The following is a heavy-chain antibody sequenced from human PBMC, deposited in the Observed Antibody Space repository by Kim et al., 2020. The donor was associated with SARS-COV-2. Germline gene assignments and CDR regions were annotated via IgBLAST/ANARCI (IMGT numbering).Heavy chain of an antibody. D-gene: IGHD3-22*01. CDR2: ISGSGGST. CDR1: GFTFSSYA. J-gene: IGHJ4*02. V-gene: IGHV3-23*01. CDR3: AKVGASITMIQNPYFDY. Sequence: GGSLRLSCAASGFTFSSYAMSWVRQAPGKGLEWVSAISGSGGSTYYADSVKGRFTISRDNSKNTLYLQMNSLRAEDTAVYYCAKVGASITMIQNPYFDYWGQGTLVTVSS.